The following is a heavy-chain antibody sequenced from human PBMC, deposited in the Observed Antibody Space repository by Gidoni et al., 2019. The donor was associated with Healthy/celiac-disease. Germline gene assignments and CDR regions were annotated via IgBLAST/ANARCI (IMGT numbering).Heavy chain of an antibody. V-gene: IGHV1-46*03. CDR3: ARIYDAFDI. Sequence: QVQLVQSGSEVKKPGASVKVSCKASGYPFTSYYLHWVRQAPGQGLEWIGIINPSGGSTSYAQKFQSRDTMTRDTSTSTVYMELSSLRSEDTAVYYCARIYDAFDIWGQGTMVTVSS. J-gene: IGHJ3*02. CDR1: GYPFTSYY. CDR2: INPSGGST.